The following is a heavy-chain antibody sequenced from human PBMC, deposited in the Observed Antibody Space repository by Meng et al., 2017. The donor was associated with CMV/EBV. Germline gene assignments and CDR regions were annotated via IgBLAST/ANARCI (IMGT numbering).Heavy chain of an antibody. CDR1: FSSYW. Sequence: FSSYWMHWVRQAPGKGLVWVSRINSDGSSTYYADSVKGRFTISRDNSKNTLYLQMNSLRAEDTAVYYCARDIIAAAGDYYYYYGMDVWGQGTTVTVSS. V-gene: IGHV3-74*01. D-gene: IGHD6-13*01. J-gene: IGHJ6*02. CDR2: INSDGSST. CDR3: ARDIIAAAGDYYYYYGMDV.